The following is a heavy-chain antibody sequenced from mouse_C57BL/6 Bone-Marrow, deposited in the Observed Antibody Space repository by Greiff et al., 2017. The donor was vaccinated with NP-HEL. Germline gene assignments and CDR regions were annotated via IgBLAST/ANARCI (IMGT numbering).Heavy chain of an antibody. Sequence: DVQLVESGGGLVKPGGSLKLSCAASGFTFSDYGMHWVRQAPEKGLEWVAYISSGSSTIYYADTVKGRFTISRDNAKNTLFLQMTSLRSEDTAMYYCARWAYYGTYGFAYWGQGTLVTVSA. J-gene: IGHJ3*01. CDR2: ISSGSSTI. CDR1: GFTFSDYG. CDR3: ARWAYYGTYGFAY. V-gene: IGHV5-17*01. D-gene: IGHD2-10*01.